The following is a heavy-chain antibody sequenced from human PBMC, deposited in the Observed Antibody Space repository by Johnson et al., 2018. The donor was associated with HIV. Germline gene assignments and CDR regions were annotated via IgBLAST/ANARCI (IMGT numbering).Heavy chain of an antibody. V-gene: IGHV3-53*01. J-gene: IGHJ3*02. D-gene: IGHD2-15*01. CDR3: ARDHLRRSHAFDI. CDR2: IYSGGST. Sequence: VQLVESGGGLIQPGGSLRLSCAASGFTVSSNYMSWVRQAPGKGLEWVSVIYSGGSTYYADSVKGRFTISRDNSKNTLYLQMNSLRAEDTAVYYCARDHLRRSHAFDIWGKGTMVTVSS. CDR1: GFTVSSNY.